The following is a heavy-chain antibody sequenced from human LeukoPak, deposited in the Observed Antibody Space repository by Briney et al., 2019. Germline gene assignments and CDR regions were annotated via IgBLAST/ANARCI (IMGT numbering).Heavy chain of an antibody. CDR2: FDPEDGET. D-gene: IGHD3-3*01. V-gene: IGHV1-24*01. Sequence: GASVKVSCKASGYTFTDFHMHWVRQAPGEGLEWMGGFDPEDGETVYAQKFQGRVTMTEDTSTDTAYMELSSLSSEDTAVYFCATYSGYYYYWGQGTLVTVSS. CDR3: ATYSGYYYY. J-gene: IGHJ4*02. CDR1: GYTFTDFH.